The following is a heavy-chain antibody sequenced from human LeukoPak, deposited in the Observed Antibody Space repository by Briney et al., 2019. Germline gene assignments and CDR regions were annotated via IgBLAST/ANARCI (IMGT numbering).Heavy chain of an antibody. J-gene: IGHJ4*02. CDR1: GFTFSNYN. CDR2: VSSSGTI. D-gene: IGHD6-19*01. CDR3: ARDKSNGGGWPLFDH. Sequence: GGSLRLSRAASGFTFSNYNINWVRQAPGKGLEWVSYVSSSGTIYDADSVKGRFTISRDNAKNSLYLQMNSLRAEDTAIYYCARDKSNGGGWPLFDHWGQGTLVTVSS. V-gene: IGHV3-48*01.